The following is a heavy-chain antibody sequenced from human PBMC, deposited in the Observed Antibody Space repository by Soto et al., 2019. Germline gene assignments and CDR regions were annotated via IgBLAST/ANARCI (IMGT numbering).Heavy chain of an antibody. CDR1: GYTFTSYA. J-gene: IGHJ6*02. CDR3: AGERVATMYYYYYGMDV. D-gene: IGHD5-12*01. V-gene: IGHV1-3*01. CDR2: INAGNGNT. Sequence: QVQLVQSGAEVKKPGASVKVSCKASGYTFTSYAMHWVRQAPGQRLEWMGWINAGNGNTKYSQKFQGRVTITRDTSASTAYMELSSLGSEDTAVYYCAGERVATMYYYYYGMDVWGQGATVTVSS.